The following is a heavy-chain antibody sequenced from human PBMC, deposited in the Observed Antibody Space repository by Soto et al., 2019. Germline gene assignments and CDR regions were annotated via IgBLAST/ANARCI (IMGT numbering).Heavy chain of an antibody. J-gene: IGHJ5*02. Sequence: SETLSLTCAVYGGSFSGYYWSWIRQPPGKGLEWIGEINHSGSTNYNPSLKSRVTISVDTSKNQFSLKLSSVTAADTAVYYCARGAPSSGWYYLFWFDPWGQGTLVTVSS. V-gene: IGHV4-34*01. D-gene: IGHD6-19*01. CDR2: INHSGST. CDR3: ARGAPSSGWYYLFWFDP. CDR1: GGSFSGYY.